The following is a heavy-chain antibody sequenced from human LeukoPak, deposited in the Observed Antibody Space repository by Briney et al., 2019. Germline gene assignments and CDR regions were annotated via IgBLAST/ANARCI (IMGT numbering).Heavy chain of an antibody. CDR2: IYYSGST. CDR1: GDSISSFW. Sequence: SETLSLTCTVSGDSISSFWWSWIRQPPGKGLEWIGCIYYSGSTYYNPSLKRRVTISVDTSKNQFSLKLSSVTAADTAVYYCARGVRLGDLSLGYWGQGTLVTVSS. D-gene: IGHD3-16*02. J-gene: IGHJ4*02. V-gene: IGHV4-59*12. CDR3: ARGVRLGDLSLGY.